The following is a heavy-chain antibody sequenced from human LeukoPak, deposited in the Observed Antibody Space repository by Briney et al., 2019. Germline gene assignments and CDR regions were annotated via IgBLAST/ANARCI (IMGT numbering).Heavy chain of an antibody. J-gene: IGHJ4*02. CDR2: IIPIFGTA. Sequence: ASVKVSCKASGGTFSSYAISWVRQAPGQGLEWMGGIIPIFGTANYAQKFQGRVTITADESTTTAYMELSSLRSEDTAVYYCARSPGVDIVVVPAAQTMYYFDYWGQGTLVTVSS. V-gene: IGHV1-69*13. CDR3: ARSPGVDIVVVPAAQTMYYFDY. D-gene: IGHD2-2*01. CDR1: GGTFSSYA.